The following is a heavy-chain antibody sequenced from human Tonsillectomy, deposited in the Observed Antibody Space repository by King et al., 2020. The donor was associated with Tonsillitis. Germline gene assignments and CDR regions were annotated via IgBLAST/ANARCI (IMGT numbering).Heavy chain of an antibody. Sequence: VQLVESGGVVVQPGGSLRLSCAASGFTFDDYTMHWVRQAPGKGLEWVSLITSDGGSTFYADSVKGRFTISRDNRRNSLFLQMNSLRTEDTAFYYCAKEKLCVFDYWGQGTLVTVSS. CDR2: ITSDGGST. V-gene: IGHV3-43*01. CDR1: GFTFDDYT. J-gene: IGHJ4*02. CDR3: AKEKLCVFDY. D-gene: IGHD3-10*02.